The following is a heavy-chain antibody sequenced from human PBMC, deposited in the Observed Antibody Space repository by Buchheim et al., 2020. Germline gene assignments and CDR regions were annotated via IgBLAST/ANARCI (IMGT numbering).Heavy chain of an antibody. CDR2: ISYDGSNK. CDR3: ARSGRIAAAGRTGFYYYYGMDV. D-gene: IGHD6-13*01. V-gene: IGHV3-30*03. CDR1: GFTFSSYG. Sequence: QVQLVESGGGVVQPGRSLRLSCAASGFTFSSYGMHWVRQAPGKGLEWVAVISYDGSNKYYADSVKGRFTISRDNSKNTLYLQVNSLRAEDTAVYYCARSGRIAAAGRTGFYYYYGMDVWGQGTT. J-gene: IGHJ6*02.